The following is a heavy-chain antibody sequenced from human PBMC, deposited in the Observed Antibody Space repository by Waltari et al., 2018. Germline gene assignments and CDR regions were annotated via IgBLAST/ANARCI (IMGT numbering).Heavy chain of an antibody. V-gene: IGHV1-69*10. D-gene: IGHD5-12*01. Sequence: QVQLVQSGAEVKKPGSSVKVSCKASGGTFSSYAISWVRPAPGQGLEWMGGIIPILGIANYAQKFQGRVTITADKSTSTAYMELSSLRSEDTAVYYCASSDIVATIDYYYYYMDVWGKGTTVTVSS. J-gene: IGHJ6*03. CDR1: GGTFSSYA. CDR2: IIPILGIA. CDR3: ASSDIVATIDYYYYYMDV.